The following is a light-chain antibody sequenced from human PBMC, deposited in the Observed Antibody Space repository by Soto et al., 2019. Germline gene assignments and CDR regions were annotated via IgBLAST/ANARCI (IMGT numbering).Light chain of an antibody. J-gene: IGKJ4*01. Sequence: EIVLTQSPGTLSLSPGERATLSCRASQSVSSDYLSWYQQKPGQPPRLLIYGASYRATGIPDRFSGGGSGTDFTLTISRLEAEDFALYYCQQYGSTPPVTFGGGTKVEIK. CDR2: GAS. CDR1: QSVSSDY. V-gene: IGKV3-20*01. CDR3: QQYGSTPPVT.